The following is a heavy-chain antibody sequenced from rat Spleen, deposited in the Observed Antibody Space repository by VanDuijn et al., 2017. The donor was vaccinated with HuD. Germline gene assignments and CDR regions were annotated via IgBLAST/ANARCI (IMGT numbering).Heavy chain of an antibody. Sequence: EVKLVETGGGLVQPGKSLKLSCVASGFTFSRYWMYWVRQAPGKGLEWVSSIISTGGNTYYPDSVKGRFTISRDNAKSTLYLQMDSLRSEDTATYYCTRLDYGGSYFDYWGQGVMVTVSS. V-gene: IGHV5-31*01. J-gene: IGHJ2*01. CDR1: GFTFSRYW. CDR2: IISTGGNT. CDR3: TRLDYGGSYFDY. D-gene: IGHD1-11*01.